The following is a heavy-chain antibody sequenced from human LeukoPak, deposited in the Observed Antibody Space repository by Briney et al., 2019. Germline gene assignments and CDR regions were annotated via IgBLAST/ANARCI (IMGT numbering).Heavy chain of an antibody. V-gene: IGHV3-74*01. D-gene: IGHD2-15*01. CDR2: IKSDGSST. Sequence: GGSLRLSCSASGFTFSFYDMHWVRQAPGKGLVWVSRIKSDGSSTTYADSVKGRFTISRDNAKNTLYLEMNSLRAEDTAVYYCARTFAAAHIDYWGQGTLVTVSS. CDR1: GFTFSFYD. CDR3: ARTFAAAHIDY. J-gene: IGHJ4*02.